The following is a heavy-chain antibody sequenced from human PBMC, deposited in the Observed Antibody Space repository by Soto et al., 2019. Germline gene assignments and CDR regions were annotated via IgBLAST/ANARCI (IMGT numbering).Heavy chain of an antibody. D-gene: IGHD3-3*01. CDR2: IYYSGST. J-gene: IGHJ6*03. Sequence: SETLSLTCTVSGGSISSYYWSWIRQPPGKGLEWIGYIYYSGSTNYNPSLKSRVTISVDTSKNQFSLKLSSVTAADTAVYYCARVDYDFPSFGYYYMDVWGKGTTVTVSS. V-gene: IGHV4-59*01. CDR1: GGSISSYY. CDR3: ARVDYDFPSFGYYYMDV.